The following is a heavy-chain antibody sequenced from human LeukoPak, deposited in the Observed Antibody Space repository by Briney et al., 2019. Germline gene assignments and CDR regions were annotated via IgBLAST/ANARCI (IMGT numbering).Heavy chain of an antibody. D-gene: IGHD6-6*01. CDR1: GFTFSSYS. Sequence: GGSLRLSCAASGFTFSSYSMNWVRQAPGKGLEWVSYISSSGSTIYYADSVKGRFTISRDNAKNSLYLQMNSLRAEDTAVYYCARDRYSSSSVYYMDVWGKGTTVTVSS. CDR2: ISSSGSTI. V-gene: IGHV3-48*04. CDR3: ARDRYSSSSVYYMDV. J-gene: IGHJ6*03.